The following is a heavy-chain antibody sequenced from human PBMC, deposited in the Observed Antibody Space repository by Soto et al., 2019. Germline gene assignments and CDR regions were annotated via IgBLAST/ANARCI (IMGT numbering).Heavy chain of an antibody. Sequence: SETLSLTCTVSGGSISSYYWSWIRQPPGKGLEWIGYIYYSGSTNYNPSLKSRVTISVDTSKNQFSLKLSSVTAADTAVYYYASLLYGDYGLNWGQGTLVTVSS. V-gene: IGHV4-59*01. D-gene: IGHD4-17*01. CDR3: ASLLYGDYGLN. CDR1: GGSISSYY. J-gene: IGHJ4*02. CDR2: IYYSGST.